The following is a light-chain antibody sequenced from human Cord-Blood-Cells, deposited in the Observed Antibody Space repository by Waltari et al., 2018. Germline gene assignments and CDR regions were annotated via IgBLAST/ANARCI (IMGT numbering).Light chain of an antibody. J-gene: IGLJ1*01. Sequence: SSELTQDPAVSVALGQTVRITCQGDSLRSYYASWYQQKPGQAPVLVIYGKNNRPAGIPDRFSGSSSGNTASLTSPGAQAEDEADYYCNSRDSSGNHVFGTGTKVTVL. CDR1: SLRSYY. CDR2: GKN. CDR3: NSRDSSGNHV. V-gene: IGLV3-19*01.